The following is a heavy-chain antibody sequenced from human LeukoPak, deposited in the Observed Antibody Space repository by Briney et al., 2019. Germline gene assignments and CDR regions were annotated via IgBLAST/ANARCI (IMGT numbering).Heavy chain of an antibody. J-gene: IGHJ4*02. D-gene: IGHD5-12*01. CDR2: IYHSGST. V-gene: IGHV4-39*01. CDR3: ARGGYDFTDYFDY. Sequence: PSETLSLTCTVSGGSISNNSYYWGWIRQPPGKGLEWIGNIYHSGSTYYNPSLKSRVTISVDTSKNQFSLKLTSVTAADTAVYYCARGGYDFTDYFDYWGQGTLVTVSS. CDR1: GGSISNNSYY.